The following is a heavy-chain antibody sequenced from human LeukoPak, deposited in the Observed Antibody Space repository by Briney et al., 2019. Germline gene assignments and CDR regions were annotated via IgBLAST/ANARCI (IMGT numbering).Heavy chain of an antibody. CDR3: AKVSGIAAAGTRHFDY. J-gene: IGHJ4*02. Sequence: GGSLRLSCAASGFTFSSYAMSWVRQAPGKGLEGASAFSGSGGSTYYAASVKGRFTISRDNSKNTLYLQMNSLRAEDTAVFYCAKVSGIAAAGTRHFDYWGQGTLVTVSS. CDR2: FSGSGGST. V-gene: IGHV3-23*01. D-gene: IGHD6-13*01. CDR1: GFTFSSYA.